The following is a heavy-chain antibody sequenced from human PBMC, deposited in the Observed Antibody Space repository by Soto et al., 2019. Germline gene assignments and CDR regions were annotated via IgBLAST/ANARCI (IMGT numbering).Heavy chain of an antibody. Sequence: EVQLVESEGGLVQPGGSLRLSCAASGFTFSYYWMHWVRQAPGQGLVWVSRIHSDGSSTTYADSVKGRFTISRDNAKNTLYLQMNSLRAEDTAVYYCARGDRGAFDLWGQGTMVSDSS. CDR1: GFTFSYYW. V-gene: IGHV3-74*01. CDR3: ARGDRGAFDL. CDR2: IHSDGSST. J-gene: IGHJ3*01. D-gene: IGHD2-21*02.